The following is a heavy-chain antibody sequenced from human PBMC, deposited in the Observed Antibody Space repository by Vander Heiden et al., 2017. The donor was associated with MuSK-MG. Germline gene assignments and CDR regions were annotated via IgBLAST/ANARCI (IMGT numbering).Heavy chain of an antibody. CDR1: GDFFSIYT. CDR3: AREGSYNDVFNI. CDR2: IIPTIGLS. J-gene: IGHJ3*02. D-gene: IGHD3-10*01. Sequence: QVQLVQSGAEVKKPGSSVKVSCKASGDFFSIYTFNWVRQAPGQGLDWMGRIIPTIGLSDYAQKFQGRVTITADKSTNTAYMELSSLTSEDTAVYYCAREGSYNDVFNIWGQGTMVTVS. V-gene: IGHV1-69*08.